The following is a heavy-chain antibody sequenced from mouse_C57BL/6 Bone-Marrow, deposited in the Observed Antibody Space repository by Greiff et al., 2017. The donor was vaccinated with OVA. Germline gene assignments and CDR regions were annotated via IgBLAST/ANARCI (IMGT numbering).Heavy chain of an antibody. J-gene: IGHJ4*01. CDR2: IYPGDGDT. CDR1: GYAFSSSW. Sequence: VQLQQSGPELVKPGASVKISCKASGYAFSSSWMNWVKQRPGKGLEWIGRIYPGDGDTNYNGKFKGKATLTADKSSSTAYMQLSSLTSEDSAVYFCADITLRAMDYWGQGTSVTVSS. CDR3: ADITLRAMDY. D-gene: IGHD1-1*01. V-gene: IGHV1-82*01.